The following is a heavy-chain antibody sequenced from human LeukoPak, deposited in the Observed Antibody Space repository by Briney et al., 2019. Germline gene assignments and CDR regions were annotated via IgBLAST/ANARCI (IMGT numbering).Heavy chain of an antibody. Sequence: SETLSPTCAVYGGSFSGYYWSWIRQPPGKGLEWIGEINHSGSTNYNPSLKSRVTISVDTSKNQFSLKLSSVTAADTAVYYCARVRTNRVAARRSLFDPWGQGTLVTVSS. CDR2: INHSGST. J-gene: IGHJ5*02. D-gene: IGHD6-6*01. CDR3: ARVRTNRVAARRSLFDP. CDR1: GGSFSGYY. V-gene: IGHV4-34*01.